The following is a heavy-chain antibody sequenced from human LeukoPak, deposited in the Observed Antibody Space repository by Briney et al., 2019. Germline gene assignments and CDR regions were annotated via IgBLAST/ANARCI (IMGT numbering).Heavy chain of an antibody. CDR2: ISYHGDIT. CDR3: ARDSTYYYDSGSSGPHYFDF. V-gene: IGHV3-30*01. J-gene: IGHJ4*02. D-gene: IGHD3-10*01. CDR1: GFTFSSYA. Sequence: GGPLRLSCAASGFTFSSYAMHWARQAPGKGLEWVALISYHGDITYYADSVKGRFTLSRDNSKTTLFLQLNILRAEDTAVYYCARDSTYYYDSGSSGPHYFDFWGQGTLVTASS.